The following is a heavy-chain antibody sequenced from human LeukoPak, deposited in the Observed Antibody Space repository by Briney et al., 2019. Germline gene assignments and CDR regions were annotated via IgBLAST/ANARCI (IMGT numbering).Heavy chain of an antibody. V-gene: IGHV1-2*06. D-gene: IGHD2-2*01. Sequence: GASVKVSCKASGYTFTDYPIHWVRQAPGQGLEWMGRINPKSGGTNYAQRFQGRVTMTRDTSTSTAYMELSRLRSDDTAVFYCARDPWGGDIVVVPAAIHDPWGQGTLVTVSS. CDR2: INPKSGGT. J-gene: IGHJ5*02. CDR1: GYTFTDYP. CDR3: ARDPWGGDIVVVPAAIHDP.